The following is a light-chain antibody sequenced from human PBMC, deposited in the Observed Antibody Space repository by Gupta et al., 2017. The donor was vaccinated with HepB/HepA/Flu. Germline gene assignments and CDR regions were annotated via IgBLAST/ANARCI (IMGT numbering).Light chain of an antibody. CDR1: SSDVGGYNY. V-gene: IGLV2-11*01. CDR3: CSYAGTDTKV. CDR2: DVN. J-gene: IGLJ2*01. Sequence: QSALPPPRSVSGSPGPSGTISCTGTSSDVGGYNYVSWYQQHPGKAPKVMIYDVNKRPSGVPDRFSGSKSGNTASLTISGLQAEDEADYYCCSYAGTDTKVFGGGTKLTVL.